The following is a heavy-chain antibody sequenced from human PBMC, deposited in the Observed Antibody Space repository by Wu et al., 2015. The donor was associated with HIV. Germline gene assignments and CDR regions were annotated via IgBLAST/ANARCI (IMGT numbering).Heavy chain of an antibody. CDR1: GYAFKTYG. Sequence: QVQLVQSGAEVKKSGASLKVSCKASGYAFKTYGMSWLRQAPGQGLEWMGWISGYNGNTNYAQNLQGRVTMTTDTSTSTVYMDLRSLRSDDTAVYYCVRDSTEDRPNWFDPWGQGTWSSSPQ. V-gene: IGHV1-18*01. J-gene: IGHJ5*02. CDR3: VRDSTEDRPNWFDP. D-gene: IGHD6-6*01. CDR2: ISGYNGNT.